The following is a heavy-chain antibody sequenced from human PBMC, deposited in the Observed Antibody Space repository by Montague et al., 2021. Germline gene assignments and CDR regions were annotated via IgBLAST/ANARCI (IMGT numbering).Heavy chain of an antibody. CDR3: AREWGAFDS. CDR2: IYYNGNT. D-gene: IGHD3-16*01. CDR1: GGAISSFY. J-gene: IGHJ4*02. V-gene: IGHV4-59*01. Sequence: SETLSLTCTVSGGAISSFYWHWIRHSPGKGLEWIGEIYYNGNTKYDPSLKSRVTMSVDTSKNQFSLRLSSVTVADTAVYYCAREWGAFDSWGQGTLATVSS.